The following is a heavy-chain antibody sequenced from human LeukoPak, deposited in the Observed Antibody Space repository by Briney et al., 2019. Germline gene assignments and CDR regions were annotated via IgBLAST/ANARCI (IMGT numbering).Heavy chain of an antibody. CDR1: GGSFSGYY. CDR2: INHSGST. CDR3: ARASSGWGFY. D-gene: IGHD6-19*01. J-gene: IGHJ4*01. Sequence: SETLSLTCAVYGGSFSGYYWSWIRQPPGKGLEWIGEINHSGSTNYNPSLKSRVTISVDTSKNQFSLKLSSVSAADTAVYYCARASSGWGFYWGEGTLVTVSS. V-gene: IGHV4-34*01.